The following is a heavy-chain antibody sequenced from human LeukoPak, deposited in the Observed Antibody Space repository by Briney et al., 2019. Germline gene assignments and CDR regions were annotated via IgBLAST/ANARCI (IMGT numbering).Heavy chain of an antibody. D-gene: IGHD6-13*01. CDR2: INPNSGGT. Sequence: ASVKVSCKASGYTFTGYYMHWVRRAPGQGLEWMGWINPNSGGTNYAQKFQGRVTMTRDTSISTAYMELSRLRSDDTAVYYCARSIAAAGDLDYWGQGTLVTVSS. V-gene: IGHV1-2*02. CDR3: ARSIAAAGDLDY. CDR1: GYTFTGYY. J-gene: IGHJ4*02.